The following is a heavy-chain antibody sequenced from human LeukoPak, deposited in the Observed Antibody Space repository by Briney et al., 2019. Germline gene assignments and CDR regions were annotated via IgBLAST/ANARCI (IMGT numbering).Heavy chain of an antibody. J-gene: IGHJ4*02. D-gene: IGHD2-2*01. CDR2: ISAYNGNT. CDR3: ARDPGYCSSTSCYLSY. CDR1: GYTFTSYG. V-gene: IGHV1-18*01. Sequence: ASVKVFCTASGYTFTSYGISWVRQAPGQGLEWMGWISAYNGNTNYAQKLQGRVTMTTDTSTSTAYMELRSLRSDDTAVYYCARDPGYCSSTSCYLSYWGQGTLVTVSS.